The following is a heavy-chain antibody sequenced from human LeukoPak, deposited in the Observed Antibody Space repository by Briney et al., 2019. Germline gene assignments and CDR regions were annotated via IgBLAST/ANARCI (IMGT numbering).Heavy chain of an antibody. V-gene: IGHV1-2*02. CDR2: INPNSGGT. CDR1: GYTFTGYY. CDR3: ARDSSICSSTSCYEWFDP. Sequence: GASVKVSCKASGYTFTGYYMHWVRQAPGQGLEWMEWINPNSGGTNYAQKFQGRVTMTRDTSISTAYMELSRLRSDDTAVYYCARDSSICSSTSCYEWFDPWGQGTLVTVSS. D-gene: IGHD2-2*01. J-gene: IGHJ5*02.